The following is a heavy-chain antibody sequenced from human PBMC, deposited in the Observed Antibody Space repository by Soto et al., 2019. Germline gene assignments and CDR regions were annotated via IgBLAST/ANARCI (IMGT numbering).Heavy chain of an antibody. J-gene: IGHJ4*02. CDR2: INHSGST. D-gene: IGHD3-3*01. CDR3: ARSPIDFWSGSGYDY. CDR1: GGSFSGYY. V-gene: IGHV4-34*01. Sequence: SETLSLTCAVYGGSFSGYYWSWIRQPPGKGLEWIGEINHSGSTNYNPSLKSRVTISVDTSKNQFSLKLSSVTAADTAVYYCARSPIDFWSGSGYDYWGQGTLVTVSS.